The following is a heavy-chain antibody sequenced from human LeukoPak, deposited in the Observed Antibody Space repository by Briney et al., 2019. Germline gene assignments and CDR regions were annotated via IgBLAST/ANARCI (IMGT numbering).Heavy chain of an antibody. Sequence: GGSLRLSCAASGFTFSSYGMHWVRHTPGKGLEWVAVISYDGSNKYYADSVKGRFTISRDNSKNTLYLQMNSLRAEDTAVYYCARDPPPGYGPSGAVDYWGQGTLVTVSS. D-gene: IGHD3-10*01. CDR1: GFTFSSYG. V-gene: IGHV3-30*03. CDR2: ISYDGSNK. J-gene: IGHJ4*02. CDR3: ARDPPPGYGPSGAVDY.